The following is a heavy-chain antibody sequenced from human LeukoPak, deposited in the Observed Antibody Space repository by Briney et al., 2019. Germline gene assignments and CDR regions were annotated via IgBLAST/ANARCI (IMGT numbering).Heavy chain of an antibody. Sequence: SVKVSCKASGGTFSSYAISWVRQAPGQGLEWMGGIIPIFGTANYAQKLQGRVTMTTDTSTSTAYMELRSLRSDDTAVYYCARVGEKLEPYDYWGQGTLVTVSS. CDR1: GGTFSSYA. CDR3: ARVGEKLEPYDY. V-gene: IGHV1-69*05. D-gene: IGHD1-1*01. CDR2: IIPIFGTA. J-gene: IGHJ4*02.